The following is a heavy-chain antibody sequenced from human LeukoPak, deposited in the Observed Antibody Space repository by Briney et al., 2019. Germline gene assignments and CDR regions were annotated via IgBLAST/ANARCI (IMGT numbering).Heavy chain of an antibody. J-gene: IGHJ4*02. D-gene: IGHD2-2*02. CDR3: TSEYLGLDY. CDR1: GFTLSNAW. Sequence: GGSLRLSCAASGFTLSNAWMGWVRQAPGKGLEWVGRIKSKTDGSTTDYAAPVKGRFTISRDDSKNTLYLQMNSLKTGDTAVYYCTSEYLGLDYWGQGTLVTVSS. V-gene: IGHV3-15*01. CDR2: IKSKTDGSTT.